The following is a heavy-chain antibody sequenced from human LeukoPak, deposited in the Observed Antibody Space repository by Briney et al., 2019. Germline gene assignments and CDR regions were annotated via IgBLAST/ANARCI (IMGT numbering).Heavy chain of an antibody. J-gene: IGHJ4*02. CDR3: ARILPRDPRLRVVYFDY. D-gene: IGHD3-3*01. CDR2: IYHSGST. Sequence: PSETLSLTCTVSGGSISSGGYYWSWIRQPPGKGLEWIGYIYHSGSTYYNPSLKSRVTISVDTSKNQFSLKLSSVTAADTAVYYCARILPRDPRLRVVYFDYWGQGTLVTVSS. V-gene: IGHV4-61*08. CDR1: GGSISSGGYY.